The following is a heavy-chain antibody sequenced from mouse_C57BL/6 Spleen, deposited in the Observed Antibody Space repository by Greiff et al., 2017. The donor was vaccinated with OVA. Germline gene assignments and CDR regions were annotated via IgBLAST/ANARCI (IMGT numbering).Heavy chain of an antibody. D-gene: IGHD1-1*01. V-gene: IGHV1-55*01. Sequence: VQLQQPGAELVKPGASVKMSCKASGYTFTSYWITWVKQRPGQGLEWIGDIYPGSGSTNYNEKFKSKATLTVDTSSSTAYMQRSSLTSEDSAVYYCARAGDYYGSRGYFDYWGQGTTLTVSS. CDR1: GYTFTSYW. J-gene: IGHJ2*01. CDR3: ARAGDYYGSRGYFDY. CDR2: IYPGSGST.